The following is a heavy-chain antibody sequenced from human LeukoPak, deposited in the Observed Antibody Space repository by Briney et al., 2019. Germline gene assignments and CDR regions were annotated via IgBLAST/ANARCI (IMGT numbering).Heavy chain of an antibody. D-gene: IGHD1-1*01. V-gene: IGHV3-30*18. Sequence: GGSLRLSCAASGFTFSSYGMHWVRQAPGKGLEWVAVISYDGSNKYYADSVKGRFTISRDNSKNTLYLQMNSLRAEDTAVYYCAKEGYFQGAFDIWGQGTMVTVSS. CDR2: ISYDGSNK. CDR3: AKEGYFQGAFDI. CDR1: GFTFSSYG. J-gene: IGHJ3*02.